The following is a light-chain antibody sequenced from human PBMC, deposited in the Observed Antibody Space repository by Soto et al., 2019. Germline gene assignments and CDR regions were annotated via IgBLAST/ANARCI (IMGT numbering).Light chain of an antibody. J-gene: IGLJ1*01. CDR1: SSDVGGYNY. V-gene: IGLV2-14*01. Sequence: QSVLTQPASVSGSPGQSITISCTGTSSDVGGYNYVSWCQQHPGKAPKLIIYEVSNRPSGVSNRFSASKSGNTASLTISGLQAEDEADYYCSSYTITNTYVFGTGTQLTVL. CDR3: SSYTITNTYV. CDR2: EVS.